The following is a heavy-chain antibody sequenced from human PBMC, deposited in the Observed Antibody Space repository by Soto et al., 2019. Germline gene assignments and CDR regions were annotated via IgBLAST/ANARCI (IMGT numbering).Heavy chain of an antibody. J-gene: IGHJ6*03. CDR3: ARARQLVGYFYYYIDV. V-gene: IGHV1-18*01. CDR1: GYTFTNYG. Sequence: QVQLLQSGAEVKKPGASVKVSCKDSGYTFTNYGITWVRQAPGQGLEWMGWISAYNGNTHYTQRLQGRVNMTTDTSTSTAYMELRGLRSDDTAVYYCARARQLVGYFYYYIDVWGKGTTVTVSS. CDR2: ISAYNGNT. D-gene: IGHD6-6*01.